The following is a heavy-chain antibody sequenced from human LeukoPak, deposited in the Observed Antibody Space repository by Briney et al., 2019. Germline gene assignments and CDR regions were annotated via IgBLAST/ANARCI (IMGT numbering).Heavy chain of an antibody. CDR3: ARCSYGGGGYFDY. CDR1: GYTFTNYY. V-gene: IGHV1-46*04. J-gene: IGHJ4*02. Sequence: ASEKVSCKASGYTFTNYYMHWVRQGPGQGLEWMGIMNASGGSTRYAQKLQGRVTRTRDTSTSTVYMYLRSLRSEDTAVYYCARCSYGGGGYFDYWGQGTLVTVSS. D-gene: IGHD5-18*01. CDR2: MNASGGST.